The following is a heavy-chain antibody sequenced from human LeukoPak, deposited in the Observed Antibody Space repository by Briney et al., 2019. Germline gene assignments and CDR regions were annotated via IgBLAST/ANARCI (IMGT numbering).Heavy chain of an antibody. D-gene: IGHD2-15*01. CDR1: GFTFSSYA. J-gene: IGHJ4*02. Sequence: GGSLRLSCAASGFTFSSYAMSWVRQAPGKGLEWVAFIRYDGSNKYYADSVKGRFTISRDNSKNTLYLQMNSLRAEDTAVYYCAKDRSGGSPYYFDYWGQGTLVTVSS. CDR2: IRYDGSNK. CDR3: AKDRSGGSPYYFDY. V-gene: IGHV3-30*02.